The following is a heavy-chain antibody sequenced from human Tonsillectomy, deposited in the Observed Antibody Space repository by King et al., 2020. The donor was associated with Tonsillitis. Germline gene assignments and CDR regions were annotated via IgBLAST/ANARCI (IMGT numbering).Heavy chain of an antibody. J-gene: IGHJ6*02. CDR1: GGSISSGGYY. D-gene: IGHD3-16*01. CDR3: ARAGGSTVFLDNSYYYGMDV. V-gene: IGHV4-31*03. Sequence: QLQESGPGLVKPSQTLSLTCTVSGGSISSGGYYWSWIRQHPGKGLEWIGYIYYSGSTYYNPSLKSRVTISVETSKNQFSLKLSSVTAADTAVYYCARAGGSTVFLDNSYYYGMDVWGQGTTVTVSS. CDR2: IYYSGST.